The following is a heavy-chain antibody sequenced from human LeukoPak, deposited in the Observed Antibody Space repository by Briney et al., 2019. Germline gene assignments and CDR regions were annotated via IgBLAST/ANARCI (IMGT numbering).Heavy chain of an antibody. J-gene: IGHJ4*02. CDR1: GFTFSSYW. Sequence: GGSLRLSCAVSGFTFSSYWMSWVRQAPGKGLEWVANIKKDGSEKYYVDAVKGRFTISRDNAKTSLYLQMNSLRAEDTAVYYCARDLSGVTGYTYGRGIDYWGQGTLVTVSS. V-gene: IGHV3-7*01. D-gene: IGHD5-18*01. CDR2: IKKDGSEK. CDR3: ARDLSGVTGYTYGRGIDY.